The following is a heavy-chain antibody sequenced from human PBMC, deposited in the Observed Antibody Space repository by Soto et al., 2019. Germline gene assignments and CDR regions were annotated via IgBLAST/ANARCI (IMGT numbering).Heavy chain of an antibody. CDR3: ARSGGATPPDY. CDR1: GGSISSYY. J-gene: IGHJ4*02. CDR2: IYYSGST. Sequence: SETLSLTCTVSGGSISSYYWSWIRQPPGKGLEWIGYIYYSGSTNYNPSLKSRVTISVDTSKNQFSLKLSSGTAADTAVYYCARSGGATPPDYWGQGTLVTVSS. D-gene: IGHD1-26*01. V-gene: IGHV4-59*01.